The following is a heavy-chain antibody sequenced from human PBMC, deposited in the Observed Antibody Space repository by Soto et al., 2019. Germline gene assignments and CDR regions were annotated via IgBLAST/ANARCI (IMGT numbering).Heavy chain of an antibody. CDR1: GGTFSSYA. V-gene: IGHV1-69*13. CDR3: AHNQIFGAAYNWFDT. Sequence: SVKVSCKASGGTFSSYAISWVRQAPGQGLEWMGGIIPIFGTANYAQKFQGRVTITADESTSTAYMELSSLRSEDTAVYYCAHNQIFGAAYNWFDTWGQGTLVTVSS. J-gene: IGHJ5*02. CDR2: IIPIFGTA. D-gene: IGHD3-3*01.